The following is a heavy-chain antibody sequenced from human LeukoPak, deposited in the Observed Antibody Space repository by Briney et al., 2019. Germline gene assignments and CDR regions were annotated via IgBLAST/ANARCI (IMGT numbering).Heavy chain of an antibody. J-gene: IGHJ4*02. Sequence: GGSLRLSCAASGFTFSTYWMHWVRQAPGKGLMWVSRINSDGSSTSYAASVKGRFTISRDNTKYTLYLQMNSLRVEDTAVYYCVRAKPKNMVRGLIMRRESRYYFDYGGQGTLVTVSA. CDR2: INSDGSST. CDR3: VRAKPKNMVRGLIMRRESRYYFDY. CDR1: GFTFSTYW. D-gene: IGHD3-10*01. V-gene: IGHV3-74*01.